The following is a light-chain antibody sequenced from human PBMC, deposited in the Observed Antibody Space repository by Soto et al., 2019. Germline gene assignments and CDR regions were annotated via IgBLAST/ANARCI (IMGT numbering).Light chain of an antibody. CDR3: QQYDDWAPA. Sequence: ETVLTQSPATLSLSPGERATLSFRASQSVSSKLVWYQQKPGQAPMFLIYGACTRATGIPARFRGSGSGTEFTLPIYILRYEDLADYSCQQYDDWAPAFRGVTKVDIK. CDR1: QSVSSK. V-gene: IGKV3-15*01. CDR2: GAC. J-gene: IGKJ4*01.